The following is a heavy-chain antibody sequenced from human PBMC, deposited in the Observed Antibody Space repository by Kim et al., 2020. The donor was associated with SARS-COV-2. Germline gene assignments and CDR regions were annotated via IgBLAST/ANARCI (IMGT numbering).Heavy chain of an antibody. V-gene: IGHV3-66*01. J-gene: IGHJ4*02. CDR2: ST. Sequence: STYHPDSVKGRLPISRDDSKNTVYRQMNSLRAEDTAVYFCAREPSTYFDYWGQGTLVTVSS. CDR3: AREPSTYFDY.